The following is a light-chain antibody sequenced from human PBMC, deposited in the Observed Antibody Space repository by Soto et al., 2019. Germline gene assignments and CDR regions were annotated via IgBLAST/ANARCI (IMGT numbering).Light chain of an antibody. V-gene: IGLV4-69*01. Sequence: QSVLTQSPSASASLGASVKLTCTLSSGHSSYAIAWHQQQPEKGPRYLMKLNSDGSHRKGDGIPDRFSGSSSGAERYLTISSLQSEDEADYYCQTWGTGFSVFGGGTQLTVL. J-gene: IGLJ2*01. CDR2: LNSDGSH. CDR3: QTWGTGFSV. CDR1: SGHSSYA.